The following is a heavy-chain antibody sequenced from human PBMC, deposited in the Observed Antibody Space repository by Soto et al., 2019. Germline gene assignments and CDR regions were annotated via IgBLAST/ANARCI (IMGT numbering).Heavy chain of an antibody. D-gene: IGHD3-10*01. V-gene: IGHV3-21*01. J-gene: IGHJ4*02. Sequence: EVQLVESGGGLVKPGGSLRLSCAASGFTFSSYSMNWVRQAPGKGLEWVSSISSSSSYIYYADSVKGRFTISRDNAKISLYLQMNSLRAEDPAVYYCPTSGGSGYFDYWGQGTLVTVSS. CDR2: ISSSSSYI. CDR3: PTSGGSGYFDY. CDR1: GFTFSSYS.